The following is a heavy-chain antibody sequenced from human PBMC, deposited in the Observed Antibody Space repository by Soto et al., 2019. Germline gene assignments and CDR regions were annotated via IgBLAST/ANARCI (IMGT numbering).Heavy chain of an antibody. CDR3: ARGPVGGYYDSSGYLTNFDY. CDR1: GYTFTSYY. V-gene: IGHV1-46*03. CDR2: INPSGGST. Sequence: ASVKVSCKASGYTFTSYYMHWVRQAPGQGLEWMGIINPSGGSTSYAQKFQGRVTMTRDTSTSTVYMELSSLRSEDTAVYYCARGPVGGYYDSSGYLTNFDYWGQGTQVTVSS. J-gene: IGHJ4*02. D-gene: IGHD3-22*01.